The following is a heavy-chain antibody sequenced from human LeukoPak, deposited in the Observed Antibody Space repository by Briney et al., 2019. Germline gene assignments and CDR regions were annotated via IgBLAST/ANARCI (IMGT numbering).Heavy chain of an antibody. CDR3: ARDLTGYYYYCGMDV. CDR1: GFTFSSYG. D-gene: IGHD7-27*01. V-gene: IGHV3-33*01. Sequence: PGRSLRLSCAASGFTFSSYGMHWVRQAPGKGLEWVAVIWYDGSNKYYADSVKGRFTISRDNSKNTLYLQMNSLRAEDTAVYYCARDLTGYYYYCGMDVWGQGATVTVSS. CDR2: IWYDGSNK. J-gene: IGHJ6*02.